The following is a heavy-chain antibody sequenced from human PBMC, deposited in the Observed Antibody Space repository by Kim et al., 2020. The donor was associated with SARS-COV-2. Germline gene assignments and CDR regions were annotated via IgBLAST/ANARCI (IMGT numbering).Heavy chain of an antibody. D-gene: IGHD3-3*01. V-gene: IGHV4-34*01. J-gene: IGHJ6*02. Sequence: SETLSLTCAVYGGSLSDYYWSWIRQPPGKGLEWIGEINHRGSTNYNTSPNSRVTISLDTSKNQFSLILRSVTAADTAVYYCARGLIGSGVSSYDYGLDVWGLGTTVSVSS. CDR2: INHRGST. CDR3: ARGLIGSGVSSYDYGLDV. CDR1: GGSLSDYY.